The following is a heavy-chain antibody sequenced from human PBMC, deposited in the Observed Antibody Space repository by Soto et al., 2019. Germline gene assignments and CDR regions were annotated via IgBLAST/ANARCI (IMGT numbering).Heavy chain of an antibody. J-gene: IGHJ6*02. CDR2: ISKTNSDT. CDR1: GFTFSDHY. Sequence: QVQLAESGGGLVKPGGSLRLSCAASGFTFSDHYMTWIRQAPGKGLEWVSYISKTNSDTKYADSVRGRFTISRYNAKNSLVLQMDSLRADDTAMYYCGRGHSGLDVWGQGTTVIVSS. V-gene: IGHV3-11*05. CDR3: GRGHSGLDV.